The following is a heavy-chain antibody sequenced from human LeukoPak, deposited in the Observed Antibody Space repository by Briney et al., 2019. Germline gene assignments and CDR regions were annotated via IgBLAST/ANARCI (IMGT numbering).Heavy chain of an antibody. D-gene: IGHD3-22*01. CDR2: ISYDGSNK. Sequence: PGESLTLSCAASGFTFSSYGMHWVRQAPGKGLEWVAVISYDGSNKYYADSVKGRFTISRDNAKDSLYLQMKSLRAEDTAVYYCARDLTMIVPGAFDIWGHGTTVIVSS. CDR3: ARDLTMIVPGAFDI. J-gene: IGHJ3*02. V-gene: IGHV3-30*03. CDR1: GFTFSSYG.